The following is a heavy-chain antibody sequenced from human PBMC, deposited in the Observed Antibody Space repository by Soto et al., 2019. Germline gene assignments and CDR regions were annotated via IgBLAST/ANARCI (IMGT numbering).Heavy chain of an antibody. V-gene: IGHV4-39*01. D-gene: IGHD4-17*01. J-gene: IGHJ4*02. CDR3: ARRVTVTNNYFDH. CDR2: FYIVGNT. CDR1: GGSISSSSYY. Sequence: SETLSLTCTVSGGSISSSSYYWGWIRQPPGKGLEWIGSFYIVGNTYYNPSLESRVTMSVDTSKSQFSLKLRSVTAADTAVYFCARRVTVTNNYFDHWGQGTLVTVSS.